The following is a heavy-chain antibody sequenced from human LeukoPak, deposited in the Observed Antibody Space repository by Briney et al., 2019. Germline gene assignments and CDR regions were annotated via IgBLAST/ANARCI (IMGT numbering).Heavy chain of an antibody. Sequence: ASVKVSCKASGYTFTGYYMHWVRQAPGQGLEWMGWINPNSGGTNYAQKFQGRVTMTRDTSISTAYMELSRLRSDDTAVYYCARDYFSIMITFGEFSWFDPWGQGTLVTVSS. J-gene: IGHJ5*02. CDR1: GYTFTGYY. CDR3: ARDYFSIMITFGEFSWFDP. D-gene: IGHD3-16*01. V-gene: IGHV1-2*02. CDR2: INPNSGGT.